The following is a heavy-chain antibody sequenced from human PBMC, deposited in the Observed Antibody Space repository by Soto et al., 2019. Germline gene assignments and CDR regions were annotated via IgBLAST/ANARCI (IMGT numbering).Heavy chain of an antibody. J-gene: IGHJ6*02. D-gene: IGHD5-18*01. Sequence: GESLKISCKGSGYSFTSYWIGWVRKMPCKGLEWKWIIYPGYSDTRYSASFQGQVTILADKSITTAYLQWSSLKASDTAMDYCARHSAPIQIWLSYDMDVWGQGTTVTVSS. V-gene: IGHV5-51*01. CDR3: ARHSAPIQIWLSYDMDV. CDR2: IYPGYSDT. CDR1: GYSFTSYW.